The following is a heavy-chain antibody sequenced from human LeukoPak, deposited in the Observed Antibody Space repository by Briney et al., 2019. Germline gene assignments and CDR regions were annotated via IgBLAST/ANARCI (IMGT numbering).Heavy chain of an antibody. CDR1: GYSINSGYY. CDR3: ARVIDSDYFDY. J-gene: IGHJ4*02. Sequence: PSETLSLTCTVSGYSINSGYYWGWVRQPPGKGLEWIGSIYHNGHTYYNPSVKSRVSISVDASDDRFSLNLSSVTASDTAIYYCARVIDSDYFDYWGQGTLVTVSS. V-gene: IGHV4-38-2*02. D-gene: IGHD3-10*01. CDR2: IYHNGHT.